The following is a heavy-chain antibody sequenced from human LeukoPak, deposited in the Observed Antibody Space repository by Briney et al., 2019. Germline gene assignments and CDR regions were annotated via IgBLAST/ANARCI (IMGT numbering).Heavy chain of an antibody. J-gene: IGHJ4*02. D-gene: IGHD6-19*01. CDR1: GFTFSSYW. Sequence: PGGSLRLSCAASGFTFSSYWMPWVRQAPGKGLVWVSSINRDGSSKSYADSVKGRFTISRDNARNSLYLQMNSLRAEDTAMYYCARVAVAAYHQDYWRQGTLVTVSA. CDR2: INRDGSSK. CDR3: ARVAVAAYHQDY. V-gene: IGHV3-74*01.